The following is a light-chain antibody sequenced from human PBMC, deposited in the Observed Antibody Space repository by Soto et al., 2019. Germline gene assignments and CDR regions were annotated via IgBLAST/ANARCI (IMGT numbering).Light chain of an antibody. J-gene: IGLJ2*01. CDR1: SSDIGGYRY. V-gene: IGLV2-14*03. CDR2: EVS. Sequence: QSVLTQPASVSGSPGQSITISCTGTSSDIGGYRYVSWYQQHPGKAPKLMIHEVSKRPSGVSSRFSGSKSGNTASLTIFGLQAEDEADYYCSSYASKNTLIFGGGTKLTVL. CDR3: SSYASKNTLI.